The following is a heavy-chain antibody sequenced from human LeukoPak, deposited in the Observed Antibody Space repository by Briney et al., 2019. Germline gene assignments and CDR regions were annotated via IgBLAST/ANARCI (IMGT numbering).Heavy chain of an antibody. Sequence: KASETLSLTCAIYGGSFSGYYWSWIRQPPGKGLEWIGEINHSGSTNYNPSLKSRVTISVDTSKNQFSLKLSSVTAADTAVYYCARLVPVAGIRSPRPLDYWGQGTLVTVSS. CDR3: ARLVPVAGIRSPRPLDY. CDR2: INHSGST. V-gene: IGHV4-34*01. D-gene: IGHD6-19*01. J-gene: IGHJ4*02. CDR1: GGSFSGYY.